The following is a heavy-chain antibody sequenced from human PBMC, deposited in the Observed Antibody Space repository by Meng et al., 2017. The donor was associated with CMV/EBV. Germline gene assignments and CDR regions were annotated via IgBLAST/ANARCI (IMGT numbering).Heavy chain of an antibody. J-gene: IGHJ6*02. D-gene: IGHD2-21*01. CDR2: ISYDGSNK. CDR1: GFTFSSYA. CDR3: ARAPERGRIVVVIANGMDV. V-gene: IGHV3-30*04. Sequence: GGSLRLSCAASGFTFSSYAMHWVRQAPGKGLEGVAVISYDGSNKYYADSVKGRFTISRDNSKNTLYLQMNSLRAEDTAVYYCARAPERGRIVVVIANGMDVWGQGTTVTVSS.